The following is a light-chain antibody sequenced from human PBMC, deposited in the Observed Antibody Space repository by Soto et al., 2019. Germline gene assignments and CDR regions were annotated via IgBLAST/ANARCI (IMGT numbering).Light chain of an antibody. J-gene: IGLJ2*01. CDR3: HSFDSSLSGSVV. V-gene: IGLV1-40*01. Sequence: QSVLTQPPSVSGAPGQRVTISCTGSSSNIGADDDVHWYQQLPGTAPKLLIYGNNNRPSGVPDRFSGSKSGTSASLAITGLQAEDEADYYCHSFDSSLSGSVVFGGGTKLTVL. CDR2: GNN. CDR1: SSNIGADDD.